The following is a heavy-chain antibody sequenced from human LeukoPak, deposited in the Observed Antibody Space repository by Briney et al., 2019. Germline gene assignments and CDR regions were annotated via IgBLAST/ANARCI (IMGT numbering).Heavy chain of an antibody. CDR2: ISHSGST. D-gene: IGHD6-19*01. CDR3: ARDSPGYSSGWYHFDY. CDR1: GGSFTAYY. J-gene: IGHJ4*02. V-gene: IGHV4-34*01. Sequence: PSETLSLTCGVYGGSFTAYYWTWIRQSPGKGLEWIGEISHSGSTDYNPSLGSRVTMSVDTSKNQFSLKLSSVTAADTAVYYCARDSPGYSSGWYHFDYWGQGTLVTVSS.